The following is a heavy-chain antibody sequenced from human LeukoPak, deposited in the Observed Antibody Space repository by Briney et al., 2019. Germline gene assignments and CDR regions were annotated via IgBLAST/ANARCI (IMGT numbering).Heavy chain of an antibody. V-gene: IGHV3-30*02. J-gene: IGHJ6*03. CDR1: GFTFSSYD. CDR3: ARGFGSSIPYSYYYYLDV. D-gene: IGHD6-6*01. CDR2: VRYDGSQK. Sequence: GGSLRLSCAASGFTFSSYDMYWVRQAPGKGLDWVAFVRYDGSQKYYADSVKGRFTLSRDNSKNTLYLQMNSLRAEDTAVYYCARGFGSSIPYSYYYYLDVWGKGTTVTVSS.